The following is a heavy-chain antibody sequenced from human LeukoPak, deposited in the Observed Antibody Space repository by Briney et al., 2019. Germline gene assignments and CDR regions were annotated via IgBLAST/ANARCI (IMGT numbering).Heavy chain of an antibody. CDR2: ISGNGVST. J-gene: IGHJ1*01. Sequence: GGSLRLSCSASGFTFRNYVIHWVRQAPGNGLEYVSAISGNGVSTSYADSVKGRFTISRDNSKNTVYLQMSSLRAEDTAVYYCVGDGRDGYNIYFHHWGQGTLVTVSS. V-gene: IGHV3-64D*06. CDR3: VGDGRDGYNIYFHH. D-gene: IGHD5-24*01. CDR1: GFTFRNYV.